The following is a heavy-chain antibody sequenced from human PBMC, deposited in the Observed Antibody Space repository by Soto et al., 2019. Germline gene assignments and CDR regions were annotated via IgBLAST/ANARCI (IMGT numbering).Heavy chain of an antibody. CDR1: GYVFSSYY. CDR3: ARESYSSGHDAFDN. Sequence: QVQLVQSGAEVKKPGASVKVSCMASGYVFSSYYLHWVRQAPGQGFEWMGMIDPSGGATRYAQKFQGRVTMTRDTSTSTVYMELSSLRSEDTAVYYCARESYSSGHDAFDNWGQGAMVTVSS. V-gene: IGHV1-46*01. CDR2: IDPSGGAT. J-gene: IGHJ3*02. D-gene: IGHD6-19*01.